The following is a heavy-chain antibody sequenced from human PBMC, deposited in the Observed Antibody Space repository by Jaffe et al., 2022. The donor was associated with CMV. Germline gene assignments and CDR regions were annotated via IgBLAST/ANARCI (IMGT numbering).Heavy chain of an antibody. CDR3: TSMTYRGGWYAFDD. CDR1: GFSFGNFW. D-gene: IGHD6-19*01. V-gene: IGHV3-7*01. CDR2: IKQDGSVK. J-gene: IGHJ4*02. Sequence: EVQLVESGGGLVQPGGSLRVSCAASGFSFGNFWMSWVRQAPGKGLEWVANIKQDGSVKNYVDSVKGRFTISRDNARNSLYLQINSLRVEDTAVYYCTSMTYRGGWYAFDDWGQGTLVTVSS.